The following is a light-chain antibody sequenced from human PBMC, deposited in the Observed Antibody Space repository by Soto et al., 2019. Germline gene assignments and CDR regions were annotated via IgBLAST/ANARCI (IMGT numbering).Light chain of an antibody. CDR2: KVS. V-gene: IGKV2-30*01. Sequence: DVVMTQSPLSLPVTLGQPASISCRSSQSLVYKDGNTYLTWFQQRPGQSPRRLIYKVSNRDSGVPDRLSGSGSGTDFTLKISRVEAEDVGVYYCMQGIQWPYTFGQGTKLAIK. CDR1: QSLVYKDGNTY. CDR3: MQGIQWPYT. J-gene: IGKJ2*01.